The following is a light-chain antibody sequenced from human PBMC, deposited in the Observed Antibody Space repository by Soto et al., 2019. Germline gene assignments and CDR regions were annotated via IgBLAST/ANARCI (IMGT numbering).Light chain of an antibody. CDR2: KAS. Sequence: DIRMTQSPSTLSGSVGDRVTITCRASQTISSWLAWYQQKPGKAPKLLIYKASTLKSGVPSRFSGSGSGTEFTLTINSLQPDDFATYYCQQYHIYSGTFGQGTKVDIK. CDR3: QQYHIYSGT. J-gene: IGKJ1*01. CDR1: QTISSW. V-gene: IGKV1-5*03.